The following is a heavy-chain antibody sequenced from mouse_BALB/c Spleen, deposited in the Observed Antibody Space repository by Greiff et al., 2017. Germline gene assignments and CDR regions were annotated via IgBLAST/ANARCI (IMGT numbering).Heavy chain of an antibody. Sequence: DVMLVESGGGLVKPGGSLKLSCAASGFTFSSYAMSWVRQTPEKRLEWVASISSGGSTYYPDSVKGRFTISRDNARNILYLQMSSLRSEDTAMYYCARITTVVASYYYAMDYWGQGTSVTVSS. D-gene: IGHD1-1*01. V-gene: IGHV5-6-5*01. CDR1: GFTFSSYA. CDR3: ARITTVVASYYYAMDY. J-gene: IGHJ4*01. CDR2: ISSGGST.